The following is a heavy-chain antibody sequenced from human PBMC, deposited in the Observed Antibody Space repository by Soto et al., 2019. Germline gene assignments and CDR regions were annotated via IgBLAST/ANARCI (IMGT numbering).Heavy chain of an antibody. J-gene: IGHJ5*02. CDR1: GFSFDDYG. CDR2: ISWNIGAR. Sequence: EVQLVESGGGLVQPGRSLRLSCAASGFSFDDYGMHWVRQAPGKGLEWVSGISWNIGARGYGDSLEGRFVISRDNAKNALYLQMNSLRPEDTALYFCARDGSQRGWFDPWGQGTLVTVSS. V-gene: IGHV3-9*01. D-gene: IGHD1-26*01. CDR3: ARDGSQRGWFDP.